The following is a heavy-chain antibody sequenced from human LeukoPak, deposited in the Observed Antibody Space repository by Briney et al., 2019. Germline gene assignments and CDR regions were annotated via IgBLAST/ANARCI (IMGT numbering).Heavy chain of an antibody. Sequence: ASVKVSCKASGYTFSTYGISWVRQAPGQGLEWMGWMSPGNGNTNYAQTLQGRVSMTRDTSTSTAYMQVRSLRSDDTAVYYCARVSVGSGYDAFEIWGQGTMVTVSS. D-gene: IGHD6-19*01. J-gene: IGHJ3*02. V-gene: IGHV1-18*01. CDR2: MSPGNGNT. CDR3: ARVSVGSGYDAFEI. CDR1: GYTFSTYG.